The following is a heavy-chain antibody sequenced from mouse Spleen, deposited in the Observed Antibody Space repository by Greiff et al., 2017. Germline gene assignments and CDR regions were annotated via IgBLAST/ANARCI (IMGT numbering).Heavy chain of an antibody. J-gene: IGHJ4*01. CDR2: IEPNSGGT. V-gene: IGHV1-72*01. CDR1: GYTFTSYW. Sequence: QVQLKESGAELVKPGASVKLSCKASGYTFTSYWMHWVKQRPGRGLEWIGRIEPNSGGTKYNEKFKSKATLTVDKPSSTAYMQLSSLTSEDSAVYYCARAYYGSSYNAMDYWGQGTSVTVSS. D-gene: IGHD1-1*01. CDR3: ARAYYGSSYNAMDY.